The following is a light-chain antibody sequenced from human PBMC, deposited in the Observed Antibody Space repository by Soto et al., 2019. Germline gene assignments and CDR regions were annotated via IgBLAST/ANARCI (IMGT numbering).Light chain of an antibody. V-gene: IGLV2-8*01. Sequence: QSALAQPPSASGSPGQSVTISCTGTSXDVGGYNYVSWYQQHPGKAPKLMIYEVSKRPSGVPDRFSGSKSGNTASLTVSGLQAEDEADYYCSSYAGSNKGVFGRGTK. CDR1: SXDVGGYNY. CDR3: SSYAGSNKGV. J-gene: IGLJ3*02. CDR2: EVS.